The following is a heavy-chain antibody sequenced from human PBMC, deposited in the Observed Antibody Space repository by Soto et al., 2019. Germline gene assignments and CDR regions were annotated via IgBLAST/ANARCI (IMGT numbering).Heavy chain of an antibody. CDR1: GVSISSYY. CDR3: WRALFLTGYCIHDAFAI. J-gene: IGHJ3*02. V-gene: IGHV4-59*01. Sequence: SETLSLTCTVSGVSISSYYWSLLRQPPGKGLEWIGYIYYSGSTNYNPSLKSRVTMSVDTSKNQFSVKLRSVTAADKAVRYFWRALFLTGYCIHDAFAIWGQGTMVTVSS. D-gene: IGHD3-9*01. CDR2: IYYSGST.